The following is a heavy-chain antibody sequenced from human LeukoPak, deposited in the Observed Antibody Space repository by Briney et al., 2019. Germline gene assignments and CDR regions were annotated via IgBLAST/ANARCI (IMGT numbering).Heavy chain of an antibody. V-gene: IGHV3-30*18. D-gene: IGHD1-7*01. CDR2: ISYDGSNK. Sequence: GGSLRLSCAASGFTFSSYGMRWVRQAPGKGLEWVAVISYDGSNKYYADSVKGRFTISRDNSKNTLYLQMNSLRAEDTAVYYCAKEESRYNWNYEDYWGQGTLVTVSS. CDR1: GFTFSSYG. J-gene: IGHJ4*02. CDR3: AKEESRYNWNYEDY.